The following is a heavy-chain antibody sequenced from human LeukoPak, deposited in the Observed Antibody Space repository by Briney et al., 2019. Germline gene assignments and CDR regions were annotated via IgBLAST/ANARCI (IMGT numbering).Heavy chain of an antibody. V-gene: IGHV3-21*01. Sequence: KPGGSLRLSCAASGFTFSSYEMNWVRQAPGKGLEWVSSIGSSSSHIYYADSMKGRFTISRDNAKNSLYLQMNSLRAEDTAVYYCARGTTVAEPGYWGQGTLVTVSS. CDR2: IGSSSSHI. CDR1: GFTFSSYE. J-gene: IGHJ4*02. D-gene: IGHD4-23*01. CDR3: ARGTTVAEPGY.